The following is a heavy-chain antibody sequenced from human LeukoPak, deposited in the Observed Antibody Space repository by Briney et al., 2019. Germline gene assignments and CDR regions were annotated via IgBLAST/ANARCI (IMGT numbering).Heavy chain of an antibody. V-gene: IGHV4-59*01. Sequence: SETLSLTCTVSGGPISSYYWSWIRQPPGKGLEWIGYIYYSGSTNYNPSLKSRVTISVDTSKNQFSLKLSSVTAADTAVYYCARDSSSGWYGPGYFDYWGQGTLVTVSS. D-gene: IGHD6-19*01. J-gene: IGHJ4*02. CDR3: ARDSSSGWYGPGYFDY. CDR2: IYYSGST. CDR1: GGPISSYY.